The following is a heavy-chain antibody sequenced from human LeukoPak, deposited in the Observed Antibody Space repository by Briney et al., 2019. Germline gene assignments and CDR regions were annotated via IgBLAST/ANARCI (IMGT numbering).Heavy chain of an antibody. J-gene: IGHJ4*02. CDR1: GESFSGNY. Sequence: SETLSLTCAVYGESFSGNYWSWIRQPPGKGLEWIGEINPRGSTNYNPSLKSRVTMSVDTSKNQFSLGLISVTAADTAVYYCARAARGFPWDYWGQGTLVTVSS. V-gene: IGHV4-34*01. D-gene: IGHD3-22*01. CDR2: INPRGST. CDR3: ARAARGFPWDY.